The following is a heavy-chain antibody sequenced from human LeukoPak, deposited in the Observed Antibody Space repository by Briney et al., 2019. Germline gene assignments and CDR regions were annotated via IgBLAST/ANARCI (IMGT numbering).Heavy chain of an antibody. CDR2: ISSSSSYI. V-gene: IGHV3-21*01. CDR1: GFTFSSYS. Sequence: GGSLRLSCAASGFTFSSYSMNWVRQAPRKGLEWVSSISSSSSYIYYADSVKGRFTISRDNAKNSLYLQMNSLRAEDTAVYYCARDTGDDYVWGNYRYMVYFDYWGQGTLVTVSS. D-gene: IGHD3-16*02. CDR3: ARDTGDDYVWGNYRYMVYFDY. J-gene: IGHJ4*02.